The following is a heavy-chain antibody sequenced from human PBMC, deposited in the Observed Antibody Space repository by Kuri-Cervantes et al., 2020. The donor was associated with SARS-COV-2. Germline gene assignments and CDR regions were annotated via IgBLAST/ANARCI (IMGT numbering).Heavy chain of an antibody. CDR2: IYYTGST. Sequence: SCTVSGGSISSGHYYWSWIRQPPGKGLEWIDYIYYTGSTYYNPSLKSRISISVDTSKNQFFLKLISVTPADTAIYYCARFRLGGLPDPHFDYWGQGILVTVSS. CDR1: GGSISSGHYY. V-gene: IGHV4-30-4*08. CDR3: ARFRLGGLPDPHFDY. J-gene: IGHJ4*02. D-gene: IGHD3-16*01.